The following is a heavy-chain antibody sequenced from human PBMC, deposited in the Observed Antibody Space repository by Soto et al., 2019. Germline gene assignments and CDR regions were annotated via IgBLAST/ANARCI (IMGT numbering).Heavy chain of an antibody. Sequence: QVPLVQSGAEVKKPGASVKVSCKASGYTLSSFGISWVRQAPGQGLEWMGWVSTYNGDRKYAQTFQGRVTMTTDTSTSTAYMELRSLTSDHTAVYYCAREYCPGISWYGPDYWGQGTLVTVSS. CDR2: VSTYNGDR. V-gene: IGHV1-18*01. CDR1: GYTLSSFG. CDR3: AREYCPGISWYGPDY. D-gene: IGHD2-8*02. J-gene: IGHJ4*02.